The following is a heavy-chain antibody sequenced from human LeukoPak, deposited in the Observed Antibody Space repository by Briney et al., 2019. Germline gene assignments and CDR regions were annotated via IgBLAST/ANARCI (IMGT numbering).Heavy chain of an antibody. CDR3: ARRSPAGWTPDDAFDT. Sequence: SETLSLTCTVSGGSISSYYWSWIRQPPGKGLEWIGYIYYSGSTNYNPSLKSRVTISVDTSKNQFSLKLSSVTAADTAVYYCARRSPAGWTPDDAFDTWGQGTMVTVSS. J-gene: IGHJ3*02. CDR1: GGSISSYY. V-gene: IGHV4-59*08. D-gene: IGHD6-19*01. CDR2: IYYSGST.